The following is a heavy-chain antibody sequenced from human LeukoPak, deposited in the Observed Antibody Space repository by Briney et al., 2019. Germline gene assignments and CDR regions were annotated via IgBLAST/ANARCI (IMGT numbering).Heavy chain of an antibody. J-gene: IGHJ3*01. CDR2: IRSRAYGGTT. D-gene: IGHD2-2*01. CDR3: TREVPAARRGAFDL. V-gene: IGHV3-49*04. CDR1: GFTFGDYV. Sequence: PGGSLRLSCTVSGFTFGDYVMTWVRQAPGKGLEWVSFIRSRAYGGTTEYAASVKGRFTISRDDSKSIAYLQMNSLRTEDTAVYYCTREVPAARRGAFDLWGQGTMVTVSS.